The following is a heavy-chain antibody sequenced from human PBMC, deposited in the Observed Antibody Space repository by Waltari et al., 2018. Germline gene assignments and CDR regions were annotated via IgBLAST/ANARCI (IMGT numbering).Heavy chain of an antibody. CDR3: ARDGRGGEPMDV. CDR1: GGSIRSRRYY. D-gene: IGHD1-26*01. V-gene: IGHV4-61*02. J-gene: IGHJ6*04. CDR2: LYTSGST. Sequence: QVQLQESGPGLVKPSQTLSLPCTVSGGSIRSRRYYWSWPRQPAGKGLEWIGRLYTSGSTNYNPSLKRRVTISVDTSKNQFSLKLSSVTAADTAVYYCARDGRGGEPMDVWGKGTTVTVSS.